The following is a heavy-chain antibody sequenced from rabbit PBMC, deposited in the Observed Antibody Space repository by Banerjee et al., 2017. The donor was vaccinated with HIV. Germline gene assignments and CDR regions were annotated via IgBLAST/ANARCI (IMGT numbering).Heavy chain of an antibody. CDR2: IDTGDGST. V-gene: IGHV1S40*01. CDR3: ARALGDNYYMSNL. J-gene: IGHJ4*01. Sequence: QSLEESGGDLVKPGASLTLTCTASGFSLSSSNSVCWVRQAPGKGPEWIACIDTGDGSTHYASWAKGRFTISKTSSTTVTLQMTSLTAADTATYFCARALGDNYYMSNLWGPGTLVTVS. D-gene: IGHD2-1*01. CDR1: GFSLSSSNS.